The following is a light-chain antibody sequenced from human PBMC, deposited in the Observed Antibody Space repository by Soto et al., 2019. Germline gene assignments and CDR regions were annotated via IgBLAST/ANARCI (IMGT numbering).Light chain of an antibody. CDR3: AAWDDSLHVYF. Sequence: QSVLTQPPSASGTPGQKVTISCSGSSSNIGSNTVTWYQHLPGTAPKLLIYSNNQRSSGVPGRFSGSKSRTSASLAITGVQSEDGADYYCAAWDDSLHVYFFGTGTKVTVL. CDR2: SNN. J-gene: IGLJ1*01. V-gene: IGLV1-44*01. CDR1: SSNIGSNT.